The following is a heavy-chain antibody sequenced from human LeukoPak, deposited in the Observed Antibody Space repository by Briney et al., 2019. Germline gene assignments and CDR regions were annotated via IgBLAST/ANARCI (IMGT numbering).Heavy chain of an antibody. D-gene: IGHD3-10*01. Sequence: SETLSLTCAVSGGSISSGGYSWSWIRQPPGKGLEWIGYIYHSGSTYYNPSLKSRVTISVDRSKNQFSLELSSVTAADTAVYYCARGLVRGVIDYWGQGTLVTVSS. J-gene: IGHJ4*02. CDR2: IYHSGST. V-gene: IGHV4-30-2*01. CDR3: ARGLVRGVIDY. CDR1: GGSISSGGYS.